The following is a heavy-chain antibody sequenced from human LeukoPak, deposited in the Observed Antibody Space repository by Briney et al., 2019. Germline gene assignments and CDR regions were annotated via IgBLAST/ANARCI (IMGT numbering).Heavy chain of an antibody. CDR3: ARDRSCSSTSCYGDY. J-gene: IGHJ4*02. CDR1: GCTFSSYS. Sequence: GGSLRLSCAASGCTFSSYSMNWVRQAPGKGLEWVSSISSSSSYIYYADSVKGRFTISRDNAKNSLYLQMNSLRAEDTAVYYCARDRSCSSTSCYGDYWGQGTLVTVSS. V-gene: IGHV3-21*01. CDR2: ISSSSSYI. D-gene: IGHD2-2*01.